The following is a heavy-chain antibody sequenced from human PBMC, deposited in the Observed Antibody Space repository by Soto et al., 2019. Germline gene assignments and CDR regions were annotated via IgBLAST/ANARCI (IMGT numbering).Heavy chain of an antibody. CDR1: GGSISSSSYY. D-gene: IGHD3-3*01. J-gene: IGHJ6*03. V-gene: IGHV4-39*01. Sequence: SETLSLTCTVSGGSISSSSYYWGWIRQPPGKGLEWIGSIYYSGSTYYNPSLKSRVTISVDTSKNQFSLKLSSVTAADTAVYLCARACYYFCSGGYYYYYMDVWGKGTTVTVSS. CDR3: ARACYYFCSGGYYYYYMDV. CDR2: IYYSGST.